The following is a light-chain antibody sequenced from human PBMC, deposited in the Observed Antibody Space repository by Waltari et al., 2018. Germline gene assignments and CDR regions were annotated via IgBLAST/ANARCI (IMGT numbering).Light chain of an antibody. J-gene: IGKJ4*01. CDR1: QDIRKN. CDR3: QQYANLPLT. Sequence: DIQMTQSPSSLSASVGDRVTITCQASQDIRKNLNWCQQKPGKAPQVLIFDASNSQAVVPSTCSGSGSGTDFAFTISSLQPEDIGTYYCQQYANLPLTFGGGTRVEIK. V-gene: IGKV1-33*01. CDR2: DAS.